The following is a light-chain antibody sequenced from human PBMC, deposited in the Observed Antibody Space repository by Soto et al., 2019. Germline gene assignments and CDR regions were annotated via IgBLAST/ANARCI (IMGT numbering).Light chain of an antibody. CDR3: QSYDSSLRSYV. CDR1: SSDVGSYNR. J-gene: IGLJ1*01. Sequence: QSVLTQPPPVSGSPGQSVTISCTGTSSDVGSYNRVSWYQQPPGTAPKLMIYEVSNRPSGVPDRFSGSKSGNTASLTISGLQAEDEADYYCQSYDSSLRSYVFGTGTKVTVL. CDR2: EVS. V-gene: IGLV2-18*02.